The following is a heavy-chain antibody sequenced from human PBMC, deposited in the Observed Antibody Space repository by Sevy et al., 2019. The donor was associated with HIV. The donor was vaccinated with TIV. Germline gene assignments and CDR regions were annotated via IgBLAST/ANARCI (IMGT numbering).Heavy chain of an antibody. V-gene: IGHV3-21*06. J-gene: IGHJ4*02. CDR1: EFTFRDYT. Sequence: GGSLRLSCAASEFTFRDYTMNWVRQTPGKGLEWVSYISRGSSYIRYADSVKGRFTISRDNAENSLYLQMNSLRAEDTGVYYCARDRDYYGSGTYDHWAQGTLVTVSS. D-gene: IGHD3-10*01. CDR3: ARDRDYYGSGTYDH. CDR2: ISRGSSYI.